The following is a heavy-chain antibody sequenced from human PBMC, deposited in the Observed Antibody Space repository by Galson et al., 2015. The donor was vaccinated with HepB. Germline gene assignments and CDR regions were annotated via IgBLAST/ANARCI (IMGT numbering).Heavy chain of an antibody. D-gene: IGHD7-27*01. J-gene: IGHJ6*02. Sequence: SLRLSCAASGFTFSSYAMSWVRQAPGKGLEWVSDISGDGGSTYYADSVKGRFTISRDNSKNTLYLQMNSRRAEDTAVYYCARDGNWGEGIYYYYYGMDVWGQGTTVTVSS. CDR3: ARDGNWGEGIYYYYYGMDV. CDR1: GFTFSSYA. V-gene: IGHV3-23*01. CDR2: ISGDGGST.